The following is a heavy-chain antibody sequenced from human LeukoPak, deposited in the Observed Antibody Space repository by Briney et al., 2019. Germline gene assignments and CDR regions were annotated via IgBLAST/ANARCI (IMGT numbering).Heavy chain of an antibody. D-gene: IGHD7-27*01. CDR2: ISGGADLI. J-gene: IGHJ4*02. CDR1: GFTFSSYA. Sequence: GGSLRLSYAASGFTFSSYAMSWVRQAPGKGLEWVSAISGGADLIYYTDSVKGRFIISRDNSKNTLSLQMNSLRAEDTAVYYCAKATGDGGTFHYWGQGTLVTVSS. CDR3: AKATGDGGTFHY. V-gene: IGHV3-23*01.